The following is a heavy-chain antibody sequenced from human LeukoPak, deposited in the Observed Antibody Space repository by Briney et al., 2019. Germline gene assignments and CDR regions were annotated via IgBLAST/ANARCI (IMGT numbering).Heavy chain of an antibody. V-gene: IGHV4-34*01. Sequence: SETLSLTCAVYGGSFSGYYWSWIRQPPGKGLEWIGEINHSGSTNYNPSLKSRVTISVDTSKNQFSLKLSSVTAADTAVYYCARHEGQLRNRIYYYYMDVWGKGTTVTVSS. CDR2: INHSGST. CDR3: ARHEGQLRNRIYYYYMDV. D-gene: IGHD5-12*01. J-gene: IGHJ6*03. CDR1: GGSFSGYY.